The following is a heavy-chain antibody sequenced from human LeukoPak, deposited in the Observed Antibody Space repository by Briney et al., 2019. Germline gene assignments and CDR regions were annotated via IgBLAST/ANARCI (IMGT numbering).Heavy chain of an antibody. CDR2: IYSSGST. D-gene: IGHD3-22*01. CDR1: GGSINYYY. CDR3: AKGPHVGSGYHPDY. J-gene: IGHJ4*02. Sequence: SETLSLTCTVSGGSINYYYWSWIRQPPGKGLEYIGYIYSSGSTNYNPSLKSRVTMSVDTSKNQFSLKLSSVTAADTAVYYCAKGPHVGSGYHPDYWGQGTLVTVSS. V-gene: IGHV4-59*01.